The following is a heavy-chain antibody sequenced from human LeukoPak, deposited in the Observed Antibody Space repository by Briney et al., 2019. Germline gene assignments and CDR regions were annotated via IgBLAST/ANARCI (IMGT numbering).Heavy chain of an antibody. Sequence: GGSLRLSCAASGFTFSSYGMSWVRQAPGNRLEWVSAISDSGGSTYYVDSVKGRFTISRDNPKNTLYLQVNSLRAEDTALYYCAKGYDNSYAVFDFWGQGALVTVSS. CDR1: GFTFSSYG. J-gene: IGHJ4*02. V-gene: IGHV3-23*01. CDR3: AKGYDNSYAVFDF. D-gene: IGHD3-22*01. CDR2: ISDSGGST.